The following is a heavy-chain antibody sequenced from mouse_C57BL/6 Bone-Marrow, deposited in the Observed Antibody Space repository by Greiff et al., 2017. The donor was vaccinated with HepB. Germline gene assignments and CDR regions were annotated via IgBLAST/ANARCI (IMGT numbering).Heavy chain of an antibody. Sequence: EVQGVESGGGLVQPGGSLKLSCAASGFTFSDYGMAWVRQAPRKGPEWVAFISNLAYSIYYADTVTGRFTISRENAKNTLYLEMSSLRSEDTAMYYCARPRYDYDTYAMDYWGQGTSVTVSS. CDR3: ARPRYDYDTYAMDY. CDR2: ISNLAYSI. J-gene: IGHJ4*01. CDR1: GFTFSDYG. V-gene: IGHV5-15*01. D-gene: IGHD2-4*01.